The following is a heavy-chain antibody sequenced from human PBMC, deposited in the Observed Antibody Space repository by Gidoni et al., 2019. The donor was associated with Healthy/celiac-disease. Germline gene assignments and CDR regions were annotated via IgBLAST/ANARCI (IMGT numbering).Heavy chain of an antibody. CDR2: ISSSGSTI. J-gene: IGHJ3*02. D-gene: IGHD3-16*01. Sequence: EVQLVESGGGLVQPGGSLRLSCAASGFPFSSYEMNWVRQAPGKGLEWVSYISSSGSTIYYADSVKGRFTISRDNAKNSLYLQMNSLRAEDTAVYYCARDYYVWGSYLNAFDIWGQGTMVTVSS. CDR1: GFPFSSYE. V-gene: IGHV3-48*03. CDR3: ARDYYVWGSYLNAFDI.